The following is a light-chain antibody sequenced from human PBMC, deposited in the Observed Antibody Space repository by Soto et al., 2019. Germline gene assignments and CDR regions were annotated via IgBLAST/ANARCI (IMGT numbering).Light chain of an antibody. CDR3: QQTLSTPQT. CDR2: AAS. J-gene: IGKJ1*01. Sequence: DIQMTQSPSSLSASVGDRVTITCRASQTISSYLTWYQQKPGKAPRLLIYAASRLLSGVPPRFSGSGSGTDFTLTIASLQPEDFATYYCQQTLSTPQTFGQGTKVDIK. CDR1: QTISSY. V-gene: IGKV1-39*01.